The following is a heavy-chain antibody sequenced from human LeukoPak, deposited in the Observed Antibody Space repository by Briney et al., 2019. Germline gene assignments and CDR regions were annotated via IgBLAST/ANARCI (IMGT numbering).Heavy chain of an antibody. CDR2: INHSGST. D-gene: IGHD5-24*01. CDR3: ARAKRWLQSNPYFDY. CDR1: GGSFSGYY. J-gene: IGHJ4*02. Sequence: SETLSLTCAVYGGSFSGYYWSWIRQPPGKGLEWIGEINHSGSTNYNPSLKSRVTISVDTSKNQFSLKLSSVTAADTAVYYCARAKRWLQSNPYFDYWGQGTLVTVSS. V-gene: IGHV4-34*01.